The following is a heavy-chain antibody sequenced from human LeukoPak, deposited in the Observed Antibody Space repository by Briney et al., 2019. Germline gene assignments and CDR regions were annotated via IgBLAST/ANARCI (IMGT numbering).Heavy chain of an antibody. CDR2: ISSSSSYI. CDR3: ARVDRSGSSNWFDP. D-gene: IGHD1-26*01. CDR1: GFTFSSYS. V-gene: IGHV3-21*01. Sequence: GGSLRLSCAASGFTFSSYSMNWVRQAPGKGLEWVSSISSSSSYIYYADSVKGRFTISRDNAKNSLYLQMNSLRAEDTAVYYCARVDRSGSSNWFDPWGQGTLVTVSS. J-gene: IGHJ5*02.